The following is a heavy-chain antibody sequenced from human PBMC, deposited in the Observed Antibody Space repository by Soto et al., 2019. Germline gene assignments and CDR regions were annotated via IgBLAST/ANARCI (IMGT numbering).Heavy chain of an antibody. V-gene: IGHV1-2*04. D-gene: IGHD3-22*01. J-gene: IGHJ5*02. Sequence: ASVKVSCKASGYTFTSYAMHWVLQAPGQRLEWMGWINADNGNTNYAQKFQGWVTMTRDTSISTAYMELSRLRSDDTAVYYCARGYYDSSGYYSVWFDPWGQGTLVTVSS. CDR1: GYTFTSYA. CDR2: INADNGNT. CDR3: ARGYYDSSGYYSVWFDP.